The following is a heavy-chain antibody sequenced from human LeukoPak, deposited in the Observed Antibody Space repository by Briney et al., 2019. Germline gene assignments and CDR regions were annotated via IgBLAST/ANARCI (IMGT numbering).Heavy chain of an antibody. CDR3: ARHEFTMVRGVICWFDP. J-gene: IGHJ5*02. Sequence: PSETLSLTCTVSGGSISSSSYYWGWIRQPPGKGLEWIGSIYYSGSTYYNPSLKSRVTISVDTSKNQSSLKLSSVTAADTAVYYCARHEFTMVRGVICWFDPWGQGTLVTVSS. CDR1: GGSISSSSYY. CDR2: IYYSGST. V-gene: IGHV4-39*01. D-gene: IGHD3-10*01.